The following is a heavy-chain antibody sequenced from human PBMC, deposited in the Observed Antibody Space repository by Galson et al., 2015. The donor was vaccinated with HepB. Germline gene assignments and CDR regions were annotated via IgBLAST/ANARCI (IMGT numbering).Heavy chain of an antibody. CDR3: TRVRQLGQGSHH. V-gene: IGHV6-1*01. CDR1: GDSVSNNNVG. D-gene: IGHD3-10*01. J-gene: IGHJ5*02. CDR2: TYYRSKFYY. Sequence: CAISGDSVSNNNVGWNRIRQSPSRGLEWLGRTYYRSKFYYDYAESVKSRIIINPDTSKNQISLHLNSVTPEDTAVYYCTRVRQLGQGSHHWGQGTLVTVSS.